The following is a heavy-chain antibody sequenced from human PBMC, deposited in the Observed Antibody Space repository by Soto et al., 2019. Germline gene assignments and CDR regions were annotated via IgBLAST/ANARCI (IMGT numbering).Heavy chain of an antibody. CDR2: ISSSSGFI. V-gene: IGHV3-21*06. D-gene: IGHD4-17*01. CDR1: GFTFSSYT. J-gene: IGHJ4*02. Sequence: EVQLVESGGGLVKPGGSLRLSCAASGFTFSSYTMNWVRQAPGKGLEWVSSISSSSGFIYYADSVKGRFTISRDNAKNSLYLQMTSLRAEDTAVYYCAREAVYGDYAGDYWGRGTLVPVSS. CDR3: AREAVYGDYAGDY.